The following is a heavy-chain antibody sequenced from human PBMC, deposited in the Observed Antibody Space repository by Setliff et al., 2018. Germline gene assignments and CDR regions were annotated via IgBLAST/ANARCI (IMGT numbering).Heavy chain of an antibody. CDR1: GFTVSDKY. CDR3: AKAITMVVGCACDV. J-gene: IGHJ3*01. V-gene: IGHV3-66*02. CDR2: ISTSGGST. D-gene: IGHD3-22*01. Sequence: GGSLRLSCAASGFTVSDKYMTWIRQTPGKGLEWDSGISTSGGSTNYADSVKGRFTISRDNSKNTLYLQMNSLRAEDSAMYYCAKAITMVVGCACDVWGQGTMVTVSS.